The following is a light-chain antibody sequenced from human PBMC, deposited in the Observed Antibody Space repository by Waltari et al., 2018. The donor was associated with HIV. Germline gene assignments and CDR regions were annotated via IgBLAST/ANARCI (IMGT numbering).Light chain of an antibody. CDR1: QGVNIN. Sequence: EILMTQSPDTLSVSPGETAPLSCRASQGVNINLAWYQQKPGQAPRPLIYTASTRATGIPARFSGSGSGTEFTLTITSLQSEDFTIYYCQQYNNWPYTFGQGTKLEI. V-gene: IGKV3-15*01. CDR2: TAS. J-gene: IGKJ2*01. CDR3: QQYNNWPYT.